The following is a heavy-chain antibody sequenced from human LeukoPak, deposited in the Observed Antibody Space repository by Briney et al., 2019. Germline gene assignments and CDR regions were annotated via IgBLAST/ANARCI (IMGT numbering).Heavy chain of an antibody. Sequence: SQTLSLTCSDSGGSISSGYYYWTWIRQHPGKGLEWIGCIYYSGSTYYNPSLKSRVTISVDTSKNQFSLKLSSVTAADTAVYYCARHGEGDIVVVPAAIPFDYWGQGTLVTVSS. CDR1: GGSISSGYYY. CDR3: ARHGEGDIVVVPAAIPFDY. J-gene: IGHJ4*02. CDR2: IYYSGST. D-gene: IGHD2-2*01. V-gene: IGHV4-30-4*08.